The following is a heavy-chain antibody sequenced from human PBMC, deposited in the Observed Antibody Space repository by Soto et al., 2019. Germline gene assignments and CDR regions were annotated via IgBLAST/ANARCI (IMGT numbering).Heavy chain of an antibody. CDR2: ISYDGSNK. V-gene: IGHV3-30*18. CDR1: GFTFSSYG. Sequence: QVQLVESGGGVVQPGRSLRLSCAASGFTFSSYGMHWVRQAPGKGLEWVAVISYDGSNKYYADSVKGRFTISRDNSKNTLYLQMNSLRAEDTAVYYCAKQIRDSSGYYPFDYWGQGTLVTVSS. D-gene: IGHD3-22*01. CDR3: AKQIRDSSGYYPFDY. J-gene: IGHJ4*02.